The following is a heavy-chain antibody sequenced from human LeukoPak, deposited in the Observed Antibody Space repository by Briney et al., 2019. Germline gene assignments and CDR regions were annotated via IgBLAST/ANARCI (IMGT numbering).Heavy chain of an antibody. V-gene: IGHV3-23*01. J-gene: IGHJ4*02. Sequence: PGGSLRLSCAASGFTFSSYAMSWVRQAPGKGLEWVSAISGSGGSTYYADSVKGRFTISRDKSKNTLYLQMNSLRAEDTAVYYCAKDRLGSRYYGSGSYYYFDYWGQGTLVTVSS. CDR1: GFTFSSYA. D-gene: IGHD3-10*01. CDR3: AKDRLGSRYYGSGSYYYFDY. CDR2: ISGSGGST.